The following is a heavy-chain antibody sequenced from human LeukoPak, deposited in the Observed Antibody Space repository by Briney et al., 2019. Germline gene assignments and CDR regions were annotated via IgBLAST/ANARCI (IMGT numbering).Heavy chain of an antibody. CDR1: GYSFTSYW. D-gene: IGHD3-22*01. CDR2: IYPGDSDT. Sequence: PGESLKISCKGSGYSFTSYWIGWVRQMPGKGLEWMGIIYPGDSDTRYSPSFQGQVTISADKSISTAYLQWSSLKASDTAMYYCARGQRNDYYDSSGYTTFGAFDIWGQGTMVTVS. V-gene: IGHV5-51*03. J-gene: IGHJ3*02. CDR3: ARGQRNDYYDSSGYTTFGAFDI.